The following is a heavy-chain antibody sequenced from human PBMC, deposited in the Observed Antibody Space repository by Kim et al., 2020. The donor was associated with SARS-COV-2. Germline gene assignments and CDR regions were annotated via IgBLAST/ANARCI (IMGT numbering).Heavy chain of an antibody. CDR2: INPNSGGT. CDR3: ARSSSYYDSHRGWFDP. V-gene: IGHV1-2*02. J-gene: IGHJ5*02. D-gene: IGHD3-22*01. CDR1: GYTFTGYY. Sequence: ASVKVSCKASGYTFTGYYMHWVRQAPGQGLEWMGWINPNSGGTNYAQKFQGRVTMTRDTSISTAYMELSRLRSDDTAVYYCARSSSYYDSHRGWFDPWGQGTLVTVSS.